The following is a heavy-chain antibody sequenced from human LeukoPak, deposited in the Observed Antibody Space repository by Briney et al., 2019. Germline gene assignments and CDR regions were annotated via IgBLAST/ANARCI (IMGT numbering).Heavy chain of an antibody. D-gene: IGHD6-13*01. Sequence: GASVKVSCKASRGTFSSYAISWVRQAPGQGLEWMGRIIPILGIANYAQKSQGRVTITADKSTSTAYMELSSLRSEDTAVYYCARGVTAAADTFDPWGQGTLVTVSS. CDR1: RGTFSSYA. V-gene: IGHV1-69*04. CDR2: IIPILGIA. J-gene: IGHJ5*02. CDR3: ARGVTAAADTFDP.